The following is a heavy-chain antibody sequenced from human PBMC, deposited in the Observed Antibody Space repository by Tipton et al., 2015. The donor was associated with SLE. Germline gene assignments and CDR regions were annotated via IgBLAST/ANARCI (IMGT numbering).Heavy chain of an antibody. CDR2: ISYSGST. CDR1: GGSTNPYY. D-gene: IGHD3-22*01. V-gene: IGHV4-39*07. J-gene: IGHJ4*02. CDR3: ARDEYRYDATGYHLLGHFDF. Sequence: GLVKPSETLSLTCSVSGGSTNPYYWAWIRQPPGKGLEWIGSISYSGSTYYNPSLKSRVTISVDTSKNQFSLNLSSVTAADTAVYYCARDEYRYDATGYHLLGHFDFWGQGTLVTVSS.